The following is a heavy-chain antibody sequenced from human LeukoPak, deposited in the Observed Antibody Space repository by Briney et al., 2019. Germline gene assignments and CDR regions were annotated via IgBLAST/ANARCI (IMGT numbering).Heavy chain of an antibody. CDR1: GYTFTSYD. CDR3: ARGLPWYGETHFTY. V-gene: IGHV1-8*01. CDR2: MNPNSGNT. Sequence: ASVKVSCKASGYTFTSYDINWVRQPTGQGLEWMGWMNPNSGNTGYAQKFQGRVTMTRNTSIGTAYMELSRLRSEDTAVYYCARGLPWYGETHFTYWGQGTLVTVSS. D-gene: IGHD2-15*01. J-gene: IGHJ4*02.